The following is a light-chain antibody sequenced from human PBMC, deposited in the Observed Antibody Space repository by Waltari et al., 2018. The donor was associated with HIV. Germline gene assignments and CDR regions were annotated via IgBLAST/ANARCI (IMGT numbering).Light chain of an antibody. CDR1: NSHIGSNY. V-gene: IGLV1-51*01. CDR3: TTWDSRLSALV. CDR2: GED. Sequence: QSVLTQPPSVSAAPGQTVTISCSGSNSHIGSNYVCWYRHVPGTAPKLVIYGEDQRPAGICDRVSPSKSGTSANLDITGLQTGDEADYYCTTWDSRLSALVFGGGTKLTVL. J-gene: IGLJ2*01.